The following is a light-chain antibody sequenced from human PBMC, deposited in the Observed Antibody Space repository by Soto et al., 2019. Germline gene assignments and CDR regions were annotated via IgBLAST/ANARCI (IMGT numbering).Light chain of an antibody. CDR1: SSEVGSYNL. V-gene: IGLV2-23*01. CDR2: EAT. J-gene: IGLJ7*01. Sequence: QLVLTQPASVSGSPGQSITISCTGTSSEVGSYNLVSWYQQHPGKAPKLVIYEATKRPSGVSNRFSGSESGNTASLTISGLQAEDEADYYCCSVAPDSTYVFGIGTQLTVL. CDR3: CSVAPDSTYV.